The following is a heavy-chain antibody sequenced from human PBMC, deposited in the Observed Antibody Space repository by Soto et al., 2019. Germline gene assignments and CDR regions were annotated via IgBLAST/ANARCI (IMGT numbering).Heavy chain of an antibody. CDR2: INPSGGST. V-gene: IGHV1-46*01. J-gene: IGHJ4*02. CDR3: ARHPWPYCSGGSCQPAPGY. CDR1: GYTFTSYY. D-gene: IGHD2-15*01. Sequence: ASVKVSCKASGYTFTSYYMHWVRQAPGQGLEWMGIINPSGGSTSYAQKFQGRVTMTRDTSTSTVYMELSSLRSEDTAVYYCARHPWPYCSGGSCQPAPGYWGQGTLVTVSS.